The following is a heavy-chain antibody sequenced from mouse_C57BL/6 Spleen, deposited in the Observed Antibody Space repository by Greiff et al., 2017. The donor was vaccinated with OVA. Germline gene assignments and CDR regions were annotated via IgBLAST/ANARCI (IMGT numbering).Heavy chain of an antibody. V-gene: IGHV5-16*01. CDR3: SRGGDYDVGYYAMDY. D-gene: IGHD2-4*01. CDR1: GFTFSDYY. Sequence: EVNLVESEGGLVQPGSSMKLSCTASGFTFSDYYMAWVRQVPEKGLEWVANINYDGSSTYYLDSLKSRFIISRDNAKNILYLQMSSLKSEDTATYYCSRGGDYDVGYYAMDYWGQGTSVTVSS. CDR2: INYDGSST. J-gene: IGHJ4*01.